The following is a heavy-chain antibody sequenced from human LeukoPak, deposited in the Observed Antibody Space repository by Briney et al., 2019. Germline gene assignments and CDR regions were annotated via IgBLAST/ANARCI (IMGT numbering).Heavy chain of an antibody. V-gene: IGHV4-59*01. Sequence: SETLSLTCAVYGGSFSGYYWSWIRQPPGKGLEWIGYIYYSGSTNYNPSLKSRVTISVDTSKNQFSLKLSSVTAADTAVYYCAGGGPDDAFDIWGQGTMVTVSS. J-gene: IGHJ3*02. CDR1: GGSFSGYY. D-gene: IGHD3-16*01. CDR3: AGGGPDDAFDI. CDR2: IYYSGST.